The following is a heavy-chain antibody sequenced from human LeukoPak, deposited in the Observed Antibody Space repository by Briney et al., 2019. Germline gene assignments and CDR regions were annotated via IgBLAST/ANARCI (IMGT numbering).Heavy chain of an antibody. D-gene: IGHD4-17*01. CDR3: ARGIESYGDYGY. J-gene: IGHJ4*02. CDR2: MYNSGST. Sequence: SETLSLTCTVSGGSISGSYWSRIRQPPGKGLEWIAYMYNSGSTNYNPSLKSRVTISIDTSKNQFSLKLSSLTAADTAIYYCARGIESYGDYGYWGQGILVTVSS. V-gene: IGHV4-59*01. CDR1: GGSISGSY.